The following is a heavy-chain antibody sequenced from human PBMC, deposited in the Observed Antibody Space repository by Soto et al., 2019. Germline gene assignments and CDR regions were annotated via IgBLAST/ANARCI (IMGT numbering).Heavy chain of an antibody. Sequence: QVQLVESGGGVVQPGRSLRLSCAASGFTFSSYGMHWVRQAPGKGLEWVAVISYDGSNKYYADSVKGRFTISRDNSKNTLYLQMHSLRAEDTAVYSCAKDLLGPGRAYGMDVWGQGTTVTVSS. J-gene: IGHJ6*02. D-gene: IGHD7-27*01. CDR3: AKDLLGPGRAYGMDV. CDR2: ISYDGSNK. CDR1: GFTFSSYG. V-gene: IGHV3-30*18.